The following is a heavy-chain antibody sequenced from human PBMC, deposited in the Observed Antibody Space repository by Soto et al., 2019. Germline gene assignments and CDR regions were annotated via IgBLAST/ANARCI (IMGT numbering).Heavy chain of an antibody. V-gene: IGHV1-18*01. J-gene: IGHJ4*02. CDR3: ARENSYFDY. CDR1: GYTFRNFG. Sequence: QIQLLQSGAEVKKPGASVKVTCKASGYTFRNFGISWVRQAPGQGLEWMGWISAYNANANYAQKLQGRLTMIADTSTSTAYMELRSLRSDDTAVYYCARENSYFDYWGQGALVTVSS. CDR2: ISAYNANA.